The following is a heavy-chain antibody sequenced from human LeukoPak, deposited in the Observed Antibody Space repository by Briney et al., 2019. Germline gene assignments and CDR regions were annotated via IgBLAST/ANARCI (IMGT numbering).Heavy chain of an antibody. D-gene: IGHD3-10*01. Sequence: GGSLRLSCAASGFTFSSYALSWVRQAPGKGLEWVLAISGSGGRTYYADSVKGRFTISRDNSKNTLYLQMNSLRADDTAVYYCVQFGPGMSVGDYWGQGTLVTVSS. V-gene: IGHV3-23*01. CDR3: VQFGPGMSVGDY. CDR1: GFTFSSYA. CDR2: ISGSGGRT. J-gene: IGHJ4*02.